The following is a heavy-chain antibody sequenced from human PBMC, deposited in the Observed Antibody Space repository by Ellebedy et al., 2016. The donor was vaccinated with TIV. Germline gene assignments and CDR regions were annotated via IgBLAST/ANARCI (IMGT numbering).Heavy chain of an antibody. D-gene: IGHD2-15*01. J-gene: IGHJ4*02. CDR3: VRDHGAGWYYFED. CDR2: INSGGSDT. V-gene: IGHV3-74*01. CDR1: GFIFSSYW. Sequence: ESLKISCAASGFIFSSYWMHWVRQAPGKGPVWISRINSGGSDTTYADSVKGRFTISRDNANNTLFLQMNSLRGDDTAVYYCVRDHGAGWYYFEDWGRGTLVTVSS.